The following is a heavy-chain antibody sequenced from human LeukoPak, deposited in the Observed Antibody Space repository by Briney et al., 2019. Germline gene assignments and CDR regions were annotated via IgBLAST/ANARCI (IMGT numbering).Heavy chain of an antibody. Sequence: ASVKVSCKASGYTFTGYYMHWVRQAPGQGLEWMGRINPNSGGTNYAQKFQGRVTITRDTSISTAYMELSRLRSDDTAVYYCARYYYDSSGYFDYWGQGTLVTVSS. CDR1: GYTFTGYY. D-gene: IGHD3-22*01. V-gene: IGHV1-2*06. J-gene: IGHJ4*02. CDR3: ARYYYDSSGYFDY. CDR2: INPNSGGT.